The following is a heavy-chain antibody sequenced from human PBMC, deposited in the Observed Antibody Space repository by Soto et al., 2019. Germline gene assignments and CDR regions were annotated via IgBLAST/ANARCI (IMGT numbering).Heavy chain of an antibody. CDR1: GYSFRFYG. CDR3: ARDRLRGYDSCGFYS. CDR2: INTSDGNR. D-gene: IGHD3-22*01. Sequence: QIQLVQSGAEWRKPGASVKVSCKASGYSFRFYGINWERQAPGQGLEWMGWINTSDGNRNFAQKFEDRVPMTTATSTNTVFLELRSLKSDDTAIYYCARDRLRGYDSCGFYSWGQGTMVTVSS. V-gene: IGHV1-18*01. J-gene: IGHJ4*02.